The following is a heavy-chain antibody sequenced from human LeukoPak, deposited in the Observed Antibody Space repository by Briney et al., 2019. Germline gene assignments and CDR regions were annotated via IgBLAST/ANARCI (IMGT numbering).Heavy chain of an antibody. CDR2: IYYSGSA. CDR3: ARVGFGGHLDY. Sequence: KPSETLSLTCTVSGGSINSYYWSWTRQPPGKGLEWIGYIYYSGSAKYNPSLESRVTISVDTSKNQFSLKLSSVTAADTALYYCARVGFGGHLDYWGQGTLVTVSS. D-gene: IGHD2-15*01. J-gene: IGHJ4*02. V-gene: IGHV4-59*01. CDR1: GGSINSYY.